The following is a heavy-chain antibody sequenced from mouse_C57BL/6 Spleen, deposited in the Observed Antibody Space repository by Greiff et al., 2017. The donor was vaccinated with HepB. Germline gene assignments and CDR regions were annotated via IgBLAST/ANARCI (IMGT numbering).Heavy chain of an antibody. V-gene: IGHV2-2*01. D-gene: IGHD2-4*01. CDR2: IWSGGST. CDR1: GFSLTSYG. J-gene: IGHJ4*01. CDR3: SSTMITTDYAMDY. Sequence: VQLKESGPGLVQPSQSLSITCTVSGFSLTSYGVHWVRQSPGKGLEWLGVIWSGGSTDYNAAFISRLSISKDNSKSQVFFKMNSLQADDTAIYYCSSTMITTDYAMDYWGQGTSVTVSS.